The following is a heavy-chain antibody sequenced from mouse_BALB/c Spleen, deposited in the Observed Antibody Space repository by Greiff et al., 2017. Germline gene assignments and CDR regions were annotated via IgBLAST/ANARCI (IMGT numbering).Heavy chain of an antibody. CDR3: ASRSYGNAMDY. J-gene: IGHJ4*01. CDR2: ISSGSSTI. D-gene: IGHD1-1*01. CDR1: GFTFSSFG. Sequence: EVKLVESGGGLVQPGGSRKLSCAASGFTFSSFGMHWVRQAPEKGLEWVAYISSGSSTIYYADTVKGRFTISRDNPKNTLFLQMTSLRSEDTAMYYCASRSYGNAMDYWGQGTSVTVSS. V-gene: IGHV5-17*02.